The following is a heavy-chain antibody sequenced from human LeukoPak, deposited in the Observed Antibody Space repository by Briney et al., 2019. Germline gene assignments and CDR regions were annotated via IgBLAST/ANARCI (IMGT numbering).Heavy chain of an antibody. CDR2: IFPIFGTA. V-gene: IGHV1-69*05. D-gene: IGHD2-15*01. J-gene: IGHJ4*02. Sequence: SVKVSSKASVGTLSSYAISCVRQAPGQGREWMGGIFPIFGTANYAQKFQGRVTITTNESTSTAYMELSSLRSEDTAVYYCASHHGGQRSYFDYWGQGTLVTVSS. CDR3: ASHHGGQRSYFDY. CDR1: VGTLSSYA.